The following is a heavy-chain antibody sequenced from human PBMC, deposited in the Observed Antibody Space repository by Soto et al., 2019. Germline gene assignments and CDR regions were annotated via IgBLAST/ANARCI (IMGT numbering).Heavy chain of an antibody. CDR1: GGSISSYY. Sequence: QVQLQESGPGLVKPSETLSLTCTVSGGSISSYYWSWIRQPPGKGLEWIGYIDYSGSTNYNPSLKSRVTISVDTSKNQFSLKLSSVTAADTAVYYCARGRDSSSWYVYDYYYGMDVWGQGTTVTVSS. CDR3: ARGRDSSSWYVYDYYYGMDV. D-gene: IGHD6-13*01. J-gene: IGHJ6*02. CDR2: IDYSGST. V-gene: IGHV4-59*01.